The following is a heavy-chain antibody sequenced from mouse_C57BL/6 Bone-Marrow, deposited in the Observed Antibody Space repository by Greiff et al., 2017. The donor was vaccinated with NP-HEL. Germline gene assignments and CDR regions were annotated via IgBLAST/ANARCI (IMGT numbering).Heavy chain of an antibody. CDR2: IYPGDGDT. Sequence: QVQLQQSGPELVKPGASVKIPCKASGYAFSSSWMNWVKQRPGKGLEWIGRIYPGDGDTNYNGKFKGKATLTADKSSSTAYMQLSSLTSEDSAVYFCASPLTTVGTYWGQGTLVTVSA. CDR1: GYAFSSSW. CDR3: ASPLTTVGTY. J-gene: IGHJ3*01. D-gene: IGHD1-1*01. V-gene: IGHV1-82*01.